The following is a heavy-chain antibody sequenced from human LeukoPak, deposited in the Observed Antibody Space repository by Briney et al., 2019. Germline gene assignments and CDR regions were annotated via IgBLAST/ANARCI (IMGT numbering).Heavy chain of an antibody. Sequence: PGGSLRLSCAASGFTFSSYSMNWVRQAPGKGLEWVSSISSSSSYIHSADSVRGRFTISRDNAKNSLYLQMNSLRAEDTAVYYCARDESYYYYYMDVWGKGTTVTVSS. CDR2: ISSSSSYI. J-gene: IGHJ6*03. CDR1: GFTFSSYS. V-gene: IGHV3-21*01. CDR3: ARDESYYYYYMDV.